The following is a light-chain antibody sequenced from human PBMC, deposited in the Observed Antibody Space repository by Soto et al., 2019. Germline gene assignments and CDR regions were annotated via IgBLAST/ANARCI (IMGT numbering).Light chain of an antibody. V-gene: IGLV2-23*02. CDR2: EDR. Sequence: QSALTQPASVSGSPGQSITISCTGTSSDVGSYNLVSWYQQHPGKAPKLIIYEDRKWPSGVFDRFSGSKSGNTASLTISGLQADDEADYYCCSYAGGTTFVVFGGGTKLTVL. CDR1: SSDVGSYNL. J-gene: IGLJ2*01. CDR3: CSYAGGTTFVV.